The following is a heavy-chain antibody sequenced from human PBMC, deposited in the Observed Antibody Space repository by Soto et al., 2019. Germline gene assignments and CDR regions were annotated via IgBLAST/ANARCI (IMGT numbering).Heavy chain of an antibody. CDR3: ARKRRGTYSSSPFDY. J-gene: IGHJ4*02. V-gene: IGHV4-34*01. CDR1: GGSFNVYY. D-gene: IGHD6-6*01. CDR2: VNHSGSA. Sequence: SETLSLTCAVSGGSFNVYYWSWIRQPPGKGLEWIGEVNHSGSASYSPSLKSRATISVETSKNQFSLKLSSVTAADTAVYYCARKRRGTYSSSPFDYWGQGTLVTVSS.